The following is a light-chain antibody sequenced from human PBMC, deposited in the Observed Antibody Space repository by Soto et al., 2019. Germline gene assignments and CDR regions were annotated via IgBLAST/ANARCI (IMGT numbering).Light chain of an antibody. Sequence: EIVLTQSPATLSLSPGERATLSCRASQSVSSYLAWYQQKPGQAPRLLIYDASNSATGIPVRFSGCGSGTDVTLTISSLEPEDFAVYYCQQRSNWPPGLTFGGGTKVEIK. CDR2: DAS. CDR1: QSVSSY. V-gene: IGKV3-11*01. CDR3: QQRSNWPPGLT. J-gene: IGKJ4*01.